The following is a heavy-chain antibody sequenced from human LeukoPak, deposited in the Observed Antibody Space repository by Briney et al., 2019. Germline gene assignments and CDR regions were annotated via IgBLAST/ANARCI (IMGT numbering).Heavy chain of an antibody. CDR3: AIMTTYYDSSAYYPFQH. Sequence: PGGSLRLSCAASEFTFSSYWMSWVRQAPGKGLEWVANIKQDGSEKFYVDSVKGRFTISRDNAKNSVFLQINSLRDEDTAVYYCAIMTTYYDSSAYYPFQHWGQGTLVTVSS. CDR1: EFTFSSYW. CDR2: IKQDGSEK. V-gene: IGHV3-7*01. D-gene: IGHD3-22*01. J-gene: IGHJ1*01.